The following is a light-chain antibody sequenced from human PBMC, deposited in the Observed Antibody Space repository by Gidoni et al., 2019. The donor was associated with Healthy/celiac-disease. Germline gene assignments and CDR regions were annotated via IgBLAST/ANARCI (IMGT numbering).Light chain of an antibody. CDR1: QSLLHSNGYNY. CDR2: LGS. CDR3: MQALQTPCS. J-gene: IGKJ2*04. Sequence: DIVMTQSPLSLPVTPREPAYISCRSSQSLLHSNGYNYLDWYLQKPGQSPQLLIYLGSTRASGVPDRFSGSGSGTDFTLKISRVEAEDVGVYYCMQALQTPCSFGQGTKLEIK. V-gene: IGKV2-28*01.